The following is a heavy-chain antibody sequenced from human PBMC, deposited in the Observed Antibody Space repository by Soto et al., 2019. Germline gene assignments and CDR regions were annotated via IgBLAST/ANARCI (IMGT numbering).Heavy chain of an antibody. Sequence: PXGSLRLSCAAAGFTFSSYGMHWVRQAPGKGLEWVAVILYDGSNKYYADSVKGRFTISRDNSKNTLYLQMNSLGAEDTAVYYCARIPQIAVAGTRFGYFDIWGRGTLVTVS. D-gene: IGHD6-19*01. J-gene: IGHJ2*01. CDR1: GFTFSSYG. CDR3: ARIPQIAVAGTRFGYFDI. CDR2: ILYDGSNK. V-gene: IGHV3-33*01.